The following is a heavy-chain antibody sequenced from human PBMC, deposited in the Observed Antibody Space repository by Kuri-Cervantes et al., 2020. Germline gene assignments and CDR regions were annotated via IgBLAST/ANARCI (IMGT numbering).Heavy chain of an antibody. V-gene: IGHV3-30*18. J-gene: IGHJ4*02. Sequence: GESLKISCAASGFTSGSYGMHWVRQAPSKGLEWVAVISYDGSNKYYADSVKGRFTISRDNSKNTLYLQMNSLRAEDTAVYYCAKLWLWFGESNDYWGQGTLVTVSS. CDR2: ISYDGSNK. D-gene: IGHD3-10*01. CDR1: GFTSGSYG. CDR3: AKLWLWFGESNDY.